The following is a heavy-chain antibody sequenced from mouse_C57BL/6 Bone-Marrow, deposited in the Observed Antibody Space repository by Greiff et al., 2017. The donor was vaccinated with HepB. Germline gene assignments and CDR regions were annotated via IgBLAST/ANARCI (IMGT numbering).Heavy chain of an antibody. CDR1: GFSLTSYG. CDR3: ARNYDYLYYAMDY. Sequence: VQLVESGPGLVQPSQSLSITCTVSGFSLTSYGIHWVRQSPGKGLEWLGVLWSGGSTDYNAAFISRLSISKDNSKSQVFFKMNSLQADDTAIYYCARNYDYLYYAMDYWGQGTSVTVSS. CDR2: LWSGGST. V-gene: IGHV2-2*01. J-gene: IGHJ4*01. D-gene: IGHD2-4*01.